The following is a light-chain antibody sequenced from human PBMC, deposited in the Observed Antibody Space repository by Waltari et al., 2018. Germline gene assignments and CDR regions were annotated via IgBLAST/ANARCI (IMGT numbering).Light chain of an antibody. Sequence: SYELTQDPAVSVASGQTDKNTCQGGGLGSYSASWYQEKTGQAQVPVIYNKHSRTSGIPHLCSCSRSGTAASLTIPRTQAEEDADYYCLSRDSSGAHNVFQPGTKVTV. CDR2: NKH. CDR1: GLGSYS. CDR3: LSRDSSGAHNV. J-gene: IGLJ1*01. V-gene: IGLV3-19*01.